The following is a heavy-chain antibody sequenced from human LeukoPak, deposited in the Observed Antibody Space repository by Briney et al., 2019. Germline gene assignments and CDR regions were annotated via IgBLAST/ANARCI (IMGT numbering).Heavy chain of an antibody. Sequence: ASVKVSCKTSGYTFSDSYIHWVRQAPGQGLEWMGWINTNTGNPTYAQGFTGRFVFSLDTSVSTAYLQISSLKAEDTAVYYCASSQDSSGHDYWGQGTLVTVSS. CDR1: GYTFSDSY. D-gene: IGHD6-19*01. J-gene: IGHJ4*02. V-gene: IGHV7-4-1*02. CDR3: ASSQDSSGHDY. CDR2: INTNTGNP.